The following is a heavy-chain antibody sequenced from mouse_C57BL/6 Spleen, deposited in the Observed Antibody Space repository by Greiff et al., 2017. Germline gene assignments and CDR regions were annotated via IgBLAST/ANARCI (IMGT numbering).Heavy chain of an antibody. D-gene: IGHD4-1*01. J-gene: IGHJ1*03. Sequence: QVQLQQPGTELVKPAASVKLSCKASGYTFTSYWMNWVKQRPGQGLEWIGNINPSNGGTNSNEKFKRKATLPVDKSSSTAYMQLSSLTSEDSAVYYCARGWEGWYFDFWGTGTTVTVSS. V-gene: IGHV1-53*01. CDR3: ARGWEGWYFDF. CDR2: INPSNGGT. CDR1: GYTFTSYW.